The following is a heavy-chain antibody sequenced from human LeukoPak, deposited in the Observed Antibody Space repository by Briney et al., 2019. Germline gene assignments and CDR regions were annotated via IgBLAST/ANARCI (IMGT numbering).Heavy chain of an antibody. D-gene: IGHD3-10*01. J-gene: IGHJ3*01. Sequence: ASVKVSCKASGYTFTSYGISWVRQAPGQGLEWMGWINPNSGGTNYAQKFQGRVTMTRDTSISTAYMELSRLRADDTAVYYCARWGIGDLRNTFDLWGHGTMVTVSS. CDR2: INPNSGGT. V-gene: IGHV1-2*02. CDR3: ARWGIGDLRNTFDL. CDR1: GYTFTSYG.